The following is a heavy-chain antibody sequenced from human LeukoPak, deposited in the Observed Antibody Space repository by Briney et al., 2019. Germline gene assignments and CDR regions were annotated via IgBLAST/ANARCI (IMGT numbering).Heavy chain of an antibody. CDR1: GGSISSYY. J-gene: IGHJ4*02. CDR3: ARQGLGRNIDY. CDR2: IYYSGST. D-gene: IGHD6-19*01. V-gene: IGHV4-59*01. Sequence: SETLSLTCTVSGGSISSYYWSWIRQPPGMGLEWIGYIYYSGSTNYNPSLKNRVTISVDTSKDQFSLRLTSVTAADTAMYYCARQGLGRNIDYWGQGTLVTVFS.